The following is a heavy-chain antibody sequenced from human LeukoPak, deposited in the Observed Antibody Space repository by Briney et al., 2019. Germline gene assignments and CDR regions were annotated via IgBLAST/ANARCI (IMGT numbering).Heavy chain of an antibody. V-gene: IGHV1-18*04. Sequence: GASVKVSCKASGYTFTSYYMHWVRQAPGQALEWMGWISAYNGNTNYAQKLQGRVTMTTDTSTSTAYMELRSLRSDDTAVYYCARDYDFWSGYYEVPGDYWGQGTLVTVSS. CDR2: ISAYNGNT. CDR1: GYTFTSYY. CDR3: ARDYDFWSGYYEVPGDY. J-gene: IGHJ4*02. D-gene: IGHD3-3*01.